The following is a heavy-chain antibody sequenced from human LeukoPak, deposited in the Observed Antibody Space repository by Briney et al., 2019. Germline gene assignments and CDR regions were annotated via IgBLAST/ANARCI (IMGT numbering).Heavy chain of an antibody. D-gene: IGHD3-10*01. Sequence: ASVKVSCKASGYTFTGYYMHWVRQATGQGLKWMGWMNPNSGDTGYAHKFQGRVTMTANTSINTAYMELSSLRSEDTAVYYCARMHYYDSGGSNWFDPWGQGTLVTVSS. V-gene: IGHV1-8*02. CDR2: MNPNSGDT. CDR1: GYTFTGYY. CDR3: ARMHYYDSGGSNWFDP. J-gene: IGHJ5*02.